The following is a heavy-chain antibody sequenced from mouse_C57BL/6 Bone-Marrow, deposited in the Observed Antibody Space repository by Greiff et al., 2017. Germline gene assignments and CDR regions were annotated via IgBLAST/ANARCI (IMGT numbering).Heavy chain of an antibody. CDR1: GYTFTSYW. D-gene: IGHD1-1*01. Sequence: VQLQQPGAELVMPGASVKLSCKASGYTFTSYWMHWVKQRPGQGLEWIGEIDPSDSYTNYNQKFKGKSTLTVDKSSSTAYMQLSSLTSEDSAVYYCARGVVAGPYWYFDVWGTGTTVTVSS. V-gene: IGHV1-69*01. CDR2: IDPSDSYT. CDR3: ARGVVAGPYWYFDV. J-gene: IGHJ1*03.